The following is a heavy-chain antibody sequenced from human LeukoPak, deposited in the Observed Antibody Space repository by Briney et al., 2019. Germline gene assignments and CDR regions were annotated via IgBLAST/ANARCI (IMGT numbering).Heavy chain of an antibody. D-gene: IGHD1-26*01. CDR1: GGSISSYY. CDR2: LYYSGST. CDR3: AAEWELLKGSWFDP. J-gene: IGHJ5*02. Sequence: SETLSLTCTVSGGSISSYYWSWIRQPPGKGLEWIGYLYYSGSTNYNPSLKSRVTMSVDTSKNQFSLKLSSVTAADTAVYYCAAEWELLKGSWFDPWGQGTLVTVSS. V-gene: IGHV4-59*12.